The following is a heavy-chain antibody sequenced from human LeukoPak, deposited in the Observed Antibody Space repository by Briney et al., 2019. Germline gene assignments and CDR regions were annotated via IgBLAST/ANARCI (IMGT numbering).Heavy chain of an antibody. Sequence: SETLSLTCTVSGGSISNSDFFWAWIRQPPGKGLEWIGSLYYSGSTYYNPSLKSRVTVLVDTSKNQFSLKLTSVTAADTAIYYCVRTRGSATRHYYFYYYMDVWGRGTTVTVSS. V-gene: IGHV4-39*07. J-gene: IGHJ6*03. CDR1: GGSISNSDFF. D-gene: IGHD1-1*01. CDR3: VRTRGSATRHYYFYYYMDV. CDR2: LYYSGST.